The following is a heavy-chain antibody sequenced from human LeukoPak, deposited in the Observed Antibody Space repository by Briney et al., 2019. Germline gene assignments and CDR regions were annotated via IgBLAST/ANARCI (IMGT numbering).Heavy chain of an antibody. CDR1: GFTFSGSA. V-gene: IGHV3-73*01. CDR2: IRSKANSYAT. Sequence: GGSLRLSCAASGFTFSGSAMHWVRQASGKGLEWVGRIRSKANSYATAYAASVKGRFTISRDDSKNTAYLQMNSLKTEDTAVYYCTRPSYSSSSSSSDYWGQGTLVTVSS. CDR3: TRPSYSSSSSSSDY. D-gene: IGHD6-6*01. J-gene: IGHJ4*02.